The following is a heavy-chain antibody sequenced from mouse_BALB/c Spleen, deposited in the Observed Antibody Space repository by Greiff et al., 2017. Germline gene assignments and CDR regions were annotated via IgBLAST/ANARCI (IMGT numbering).Heavy chain of an antibody. CDR1: GFNIKDTY. D-gene: IGHD1-1*01. J-gene: IGHJ4*01. V-gene: IGHV14-3*02. CDR3: ARFDYYGSSYGAMDY. Sequence: VQLKESGAELVKPGASVKLSCTASGFNIKDTYMHWVKQRPEQGLEWIGRIDPANGNTKYDPKFQGKATITADTSSNTAYLQLSSLTSEDTAVYYCARFDYYGSSYGAMDYWGQGTSVTVSS. CDR2: IDPANGNT.